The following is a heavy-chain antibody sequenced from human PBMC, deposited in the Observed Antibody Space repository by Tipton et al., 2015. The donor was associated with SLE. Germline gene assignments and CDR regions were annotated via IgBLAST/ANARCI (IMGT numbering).Heavy chain of an antibody. CDR2: IDPSDSYT. Sequence: QLVQSGAEVKKPGESLRISCKGSGYTFTTYWISWVRQMPGKGLEWMGRIDPSDSYTNYSPSFQGHVTISADKSITTAYLQWSSLKASDTAMYYCARTFSSSWHSFDYWGQGTLVTVSS. V-gene: IGHV5-10-1*01. D-gene: IGHD6-6*01. J-gene: IGHJ4*02. CDR3: ARTFSSSWHSFDY. CDR1: GYTFTTYW.